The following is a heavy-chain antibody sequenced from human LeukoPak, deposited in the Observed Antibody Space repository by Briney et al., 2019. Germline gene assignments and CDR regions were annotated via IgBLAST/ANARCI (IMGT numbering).Heavy chain of an antibody. V-gene: IGHV3-33*01. CDR3: ARYCSGGCYSGLGC. CDR1: GFTFSSFG. CDR2: ILYDDK. J-gene: IGHJ4*02. Sequence: GRSLRLSCAASGFTFSSFGMHWVRQAPGRGLEWVALILYDDKYYADSVKGRFTISRDNSKNTLYLQMDSLRAEDTAVYYCARYCSGGCYSGLGCWGQGTLVTVSS. D-gene: IGHD2-15*01.